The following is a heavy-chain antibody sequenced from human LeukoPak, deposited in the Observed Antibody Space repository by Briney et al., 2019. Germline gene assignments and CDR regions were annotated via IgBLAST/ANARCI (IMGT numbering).Heavy chain of an antibody. Sequence: GRSLRLSCAASGFTFSSYAMHWVRQAPGKGLEWVAVISYDGSNKYYADSVKGRFTISRDNSKNTLYLQMNSLRAEDTAVYYCARDGYTAMVLYYFDYWGQGTLVTVSS. V-gene: IGHV3-30-3*01. J-gene: IGHJ4*02. D-gene: IGHD5-18*01. CDR1: GFTFSSYA. CDR3: ARDGYTAMVLYYFDY. CDR2: ISYDGSNK.